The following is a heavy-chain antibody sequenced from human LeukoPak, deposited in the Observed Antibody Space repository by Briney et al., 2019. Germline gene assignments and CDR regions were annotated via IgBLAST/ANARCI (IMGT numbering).Heavy chain of an antibody. Sequence: GSLRLSCAASGFTFSNYAMAWVRQAPGKGLEWVSILSGSGGATYYADSVKGRFTISRDNSENTLFLQMNNLGAEDTALYYCAKKRVITTPDAIDWYFDLWGRGTLVTVSS. CDR3: AKKRVITTPDAIDWYFDL. J-gene: IGHJ2*01. CDR1: GFTFSNYA. CDR2: LSGSGGAT. D-gene: IGHD1-1*01. V-gene: IGHV3-23*01.